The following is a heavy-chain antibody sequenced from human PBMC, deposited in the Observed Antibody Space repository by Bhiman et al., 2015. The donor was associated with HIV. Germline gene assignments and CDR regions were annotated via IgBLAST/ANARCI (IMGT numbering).Heavy chain of an antibody. CDR1: GFTFSSYA. CDR3: AKSGLFVLVVYAPDVFDI. Sequence: QVQLVESGGGVVQPGRSLRLSCAASGFTFSSYAMHWVRQAPGKGLEWVAVISYDGSNKYYADSVKGRFTISRDNSKNTVYLQMNSLRAEDSAVYYCAKSGLFVLVVYAPDVFDIWGQGTMVTVSS. V-gene: IGHV3-30-3*02. D-gene: IGHD2-8*02. CDR2: ISYDGSNK. J-gene: IGHJ3*02.